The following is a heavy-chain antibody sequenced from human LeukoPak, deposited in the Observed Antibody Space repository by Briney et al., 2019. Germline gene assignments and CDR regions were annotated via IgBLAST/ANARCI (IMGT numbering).Heavy chain of an antibody. CDR1: AFTSSRYE. CDR3: RGSPWGCLWRYDY. V-gene: IGHV3-48*03. D-gene: IGHD3-16*01. J-gene: IGHJ4*02. CDR2: ISSSGSLI. Sequence: PGGSLRLSSAASAFTSSRYEITRVRQAPGKGLEWISYISSSGSLIYYTDSVKGRFTISRDNAKSSLYLQMNSLTVEDSAVYYSRGSPWGCLWRYDYWGQVTLVTVSS.